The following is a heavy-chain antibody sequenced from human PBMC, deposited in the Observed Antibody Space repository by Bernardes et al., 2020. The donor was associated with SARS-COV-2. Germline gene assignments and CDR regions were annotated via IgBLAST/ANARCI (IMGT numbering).Heavy chain of an antibody. CDR3: ARGSGNYYFDY. V-gene: IGHV3-74*01. D-gene: IGHD1-26*01. CDR1: GFTFSSYW. Sequence: GGSLRLSCAASGFTFSSYWMHWVRLGPGKGPVWVSRINGDGSSINYAYSVKGRFTISRDNARNTLYLEMNSLRAEDTAVYYCARGSGNYYFDYWGQGTLVTVSS. J-gene: IGHJ4*02. CDR2: INGDGSSI.